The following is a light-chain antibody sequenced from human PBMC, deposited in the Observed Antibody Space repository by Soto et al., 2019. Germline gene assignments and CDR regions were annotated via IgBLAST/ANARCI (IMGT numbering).Light chain of an antibody. CDR2: EVS. Sequence: QSALTQPASVSGSPGQSITISCTGTNSDVGGYNYVSWYQQHPGKAPKLMIYEVSNRPSGVSNRFSGSKSGNTASLTISGLQAEDEADYYCSSYTSSSTPFYVFGTGTKLTVL. J-gene: IGLJ1*01. CDR3: SSYTSSSTPFYV. CDR1: NSDVGGYNY. V-gene: IGLV2-14*01.